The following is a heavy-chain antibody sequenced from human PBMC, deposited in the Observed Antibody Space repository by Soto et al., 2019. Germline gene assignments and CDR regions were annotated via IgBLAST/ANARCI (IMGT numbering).Heavy chain of an antibody. CDR2: MSANSGNT. J-gene: IGHJ2*01. V-gene: IGHV1-8*02. D-gene: IGHD3-9*01. CDR3: ARDVDYDILTGYYRHYWYFDL. CDR1: GYTFTSYG. Sequence: GASVKVSCKASGYTFTSYGISWVRQAPGQGLEWMGWMSANSGNTGYAQKFQCRVTMTRNTSISTAYMELSSLRSEDTAVYYCARDVDYDILTGYYRHYWYFDLWGRGTLVTVSS.